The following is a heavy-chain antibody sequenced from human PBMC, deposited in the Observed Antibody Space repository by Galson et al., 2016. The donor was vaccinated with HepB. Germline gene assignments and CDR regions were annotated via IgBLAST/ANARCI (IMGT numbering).Heavy chain of an antibody. D-gene: IGHD6-19*01. Sequence: CAISGDSVSSNSAAWNWVRQSPSRGLEWLGRTYYRSNRSKWYHDYAVSVKSRISINPDTSKNQFSLQLNSVTPGDTAVYYCVRGGGKWLTRQEYYYYGMDVWGQGTTVTVSS. J-gene: IGHJ6*02. CDR2: TYYRSNRSKWYH. CDR1: GDSVSSNSAA. V-gene: IGHV6-1*01. CDR3: VRGGGKWLTRQEYYYYGMDV.